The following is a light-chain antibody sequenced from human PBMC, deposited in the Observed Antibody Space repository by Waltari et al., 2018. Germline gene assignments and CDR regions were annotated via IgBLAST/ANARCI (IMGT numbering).Light chain of an antibody. J-gene: IGKJ4*01. CDR1: QTVRATY. CDR2: DTS. V-gene: IGKV3-20*01. Sequence: EIVLTQSPGTLSLSPGERATLSCRASQTVRATYLAWYQQKPGQATTPVIHDTSSRATGSPDRFSGSGSGTDFSLTISSLEPEDFAVYYCQQYDISPLTFGGGTKVETK. CDR3: QQYDISPLT.